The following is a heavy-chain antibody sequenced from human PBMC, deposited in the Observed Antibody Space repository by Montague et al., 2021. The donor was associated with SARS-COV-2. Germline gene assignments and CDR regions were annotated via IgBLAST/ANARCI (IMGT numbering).Heavy chain of an antibody. CDR3: ARGRYYYDSSGYYPPDAFDN. D-gene: IGHD3-22*01. J-gene: IGHJ3*02. Sequence: SETLSLTCAVSGGSISSSNWWSWVRQPPGKGLEWVGEIYHSGSTNYNPSLKSRVTISVDKSKNQFSLKLSSVTAADTAVSYCARGRYYYDSSGYYPPDAFDNWGQGTLVTGSS. CDR2: IYHSGST. V-gene: IGHV4-4*02. CDR1: GGSISSSNW.